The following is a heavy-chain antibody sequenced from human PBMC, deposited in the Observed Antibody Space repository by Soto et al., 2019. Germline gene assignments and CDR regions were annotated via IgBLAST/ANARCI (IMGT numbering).Heavy chain of an antibody. Sequence: QVQLQESGPGLVKPSGTLSLTCAVSGDSVSSPYYWCWVRQPPGKGLEWIGEVFHTGTASYNPSLRSRVTISMDKYTTQLSLDLSSVTAADTAVYYCARSAGWYAVHSWGPGTLVIVSS. CDR3: ARSAGWYAVHS. V-gene: IGHV4-4*02. D-gene: IGHD6-19*01. J-gene: IGHJ4*02. CDR2: VFHTGTA. CDR1: GDSVSSPYY.